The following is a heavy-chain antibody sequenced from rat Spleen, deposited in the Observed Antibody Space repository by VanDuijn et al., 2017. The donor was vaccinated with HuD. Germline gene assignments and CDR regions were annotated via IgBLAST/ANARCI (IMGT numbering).Heavy chain of an antibody. CDR1: GFTFSDYY. J-gene: IGHJ4*01. V-gene: IGHV5-29*01. CDR3: ARQGSGRPGVMDA. CDR2: ISYDGSST. Sequence: EVQLVESDGGLVQPGRSLKLSCAASGFTFSDYYMAWVRQAPTKGLEWVATISYDGSSTYYRDSVKGRFTISRDNAKSTLYLQMDSLRSEDTATYYCARQGSGRPGVMDAWGQGASVTVSS. D-gene: IGHD4-3*01.